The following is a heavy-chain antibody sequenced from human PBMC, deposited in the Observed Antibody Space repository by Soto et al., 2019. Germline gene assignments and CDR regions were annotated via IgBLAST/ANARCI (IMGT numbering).Heavy chain of an antibody. CDR1: GGSISSYY. D-gene: IGHD5-18*01. Sequence: SETLSLTCTVSGGSISSYYCSWIRQPPGKGLEWIGYIYYSGSTNYNPSLKSRVTISVDTSKNQFSLKLSSVTAADTAVYYCARLRGYSYANWGQGTLVTVSS. J-gene: IGHJ4*02. V-gene: IGHV4-59*01. CDR2: IYYSGST. CDR3: ARLRGYSYAN.